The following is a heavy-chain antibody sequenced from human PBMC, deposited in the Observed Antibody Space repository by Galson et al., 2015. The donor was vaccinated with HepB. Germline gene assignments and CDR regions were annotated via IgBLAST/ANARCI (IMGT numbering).Heavy chain of an antibody. V-gene: IGHV4-59*08. J-gene: IGHJ4*02. CDR3: ARAPAYYDFWSGGIDY. CDR1: GGSISSYY. D-gene: IGHD3-3*01. Sequence: ETLSLTCTVSGGSISSYYWSWIRQPPGKGLEWIGYIYYSGSTNYNPSLKSRVTISVDTSKNQFSLKLSSVTAADTAVYYCARAPAYYDFWSGGIDYWGQGTLVTVSS. CDR2: IYYSGST.